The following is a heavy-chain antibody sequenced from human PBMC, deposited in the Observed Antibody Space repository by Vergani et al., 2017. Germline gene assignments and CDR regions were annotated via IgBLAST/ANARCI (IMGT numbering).Heavy chain of an antibody. J-gene: IGHJ2*01. Sequence: EVQLVQSGAEVKKPGESLKISCKGSGYSFTRYWIGWVLQMPGKGLEWMGFIYPGNSDTRYSPSFQGQVTISADKSISTAYLQWSSLKASDTAMYYCAREGKSSYWYFDLWGRGTLVTVSS. CDR1: GYSFTRYW. CDR2: IYPGNSDT. CDR3: AREGKSSYWYFDL. V-gene: IGHV5-51*03. D-gene: IGHD6-19*01.